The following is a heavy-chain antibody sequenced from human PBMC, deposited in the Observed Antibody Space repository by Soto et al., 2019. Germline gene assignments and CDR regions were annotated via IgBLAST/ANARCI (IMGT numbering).Heavy chain of an antibody. CDR2: IYYSGST. CDR1: GGSISSYY. J-gene: IGHJ4*02. Sequence: SETLSLTCTVSGGSISSYYWSWIRQPPGKGLEWIGYIYYSGSTNYNPSLKSRVTISVDTSKNQFSLKLSSVTAADTAVYYCARTRGYSYGRRTFDYWGQGTLVTVSS. D-gene: IGHD5-18*01. CDR3: ARTRGYSYGRRTFDY. V-gene: IGHV4-59*08.